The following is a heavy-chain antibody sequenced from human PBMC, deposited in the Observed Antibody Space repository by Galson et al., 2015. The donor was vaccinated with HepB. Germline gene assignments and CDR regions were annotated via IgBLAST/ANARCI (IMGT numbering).Heavy chain of an antibody. J-gene: IGHJ1*01. D-gene: IGHD3-3*01. CDR3: ASVMTRSGYYEYFQH. Sequence: SLRLSCTASGFTFSNFAMSWVRQAPGKGLEWVSTIGDSGGSTFYADSVKGRFTISRDTSKNTLYLQMNSLRAEDTAVYYCASVMTRSGYYEYFQHWGQGTLVTVSS. CDR2: IGDSGGST. V-gene: IGHV3-23*01. CDR1: GFTFSNFA.